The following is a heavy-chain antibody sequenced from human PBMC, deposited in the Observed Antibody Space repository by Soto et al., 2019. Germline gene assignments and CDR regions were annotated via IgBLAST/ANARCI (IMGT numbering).Heavy chain of an antibody. D-gene: IGHD3-10*01. Sequence: ASVKVSCKASGYTFTGYYMHWVRQAPGQGLEWMGWINPNSGGTNYAQKFQGWVTMTRDTSISTAYMELSRLRSDDTAVYYCARGGSFYGSGSYYNVNWFDPWGQGTLVTVSS. V-gene: IGHV1-2*04. CDR2: INPNSGGT. CDR3: ARGGSFYGSGSYYNVNWFDP. CDR1: GYTFTGYY. J-gene: IGHJ5*02.